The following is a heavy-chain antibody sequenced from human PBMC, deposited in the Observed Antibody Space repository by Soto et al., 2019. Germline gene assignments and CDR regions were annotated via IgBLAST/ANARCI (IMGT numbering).Heavy chain of an antibody. CDR1: GGSFSGYY. J-gene: IGHJ6*02. D-gene: IGHD6-13*01. CDR2: INHSGST. CDR3: ARVVAAAEPGFTTRGMDV. V-gene: IGHV4-34*01. Sequence: SETLSLTCAVYGGSFSGYYWSWIRQPPGKGLEWIGEINHSGSTNYNPSLKSRVTISVDTSKNQFSLKLSSVTAADTAVYYCARVVAAAEPGFTTRGMDVWGQGTTVTVSS.